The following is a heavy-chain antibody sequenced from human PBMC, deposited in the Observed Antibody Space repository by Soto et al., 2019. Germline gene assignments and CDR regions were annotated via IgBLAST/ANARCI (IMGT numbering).Heavy chain of an antibody. D-gene: IGHD5-18*01. CDR3: AKDFEGYSYGYLYY. CDR1: GFTFSSYA. V-gene: IGHV3-23*01. CDR2: ISGSGGST. J-gene: IGHJ4*02. Sequence: VGSLRLSCAASGFTFSSYAMSWVRQAPGKGLEWVSAISGSGGSTYYADSVKGRFTISRDNSKNTLYLQMNSLRAEDTAVYYCAKDFEGYSYGYLYYWGQGTLVTISS.